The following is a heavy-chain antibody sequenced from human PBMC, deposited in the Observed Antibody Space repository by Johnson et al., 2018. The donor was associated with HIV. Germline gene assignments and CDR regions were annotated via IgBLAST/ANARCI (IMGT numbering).Heavy chain of an antibody. CDR2: IYDDGSNK. J-gene: IGHJ3*02. Sequence: QVQLVESGGGVVQPGRSLRLSCAASGFTFSSYGMHWVRQAPGKGLEWVAVIYDDGSNKYYADSVKGRFTISRDNSKNTLYLQMNSLITEDTAMYYCAKSSRAVTTPEGPVIWGQGTMVTVSS. V-gene: IGHV3-30*18. D-gene: IGHD4-11*01. CDR1: GFTFSSYG. CDR3: AKSSRAVTTPEGPVI.